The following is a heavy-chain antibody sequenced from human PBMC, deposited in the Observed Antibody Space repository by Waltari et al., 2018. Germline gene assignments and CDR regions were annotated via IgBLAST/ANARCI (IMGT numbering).Heavy chain of an antibody. D-gene: IGHD7-27*01. CDR3: ARDPATKWGVFYFDH. CDR1: GFPLISFA. Sequence: QVQLVEPGGGVVQPGNSLRLPCAAYGFPLISFAVHWVRPAPGKGVELVAITSYDGTNNYYTDSVKGLFNISRDNSKNTLYLQINALRHEDTAVYFCARDPATKWGVFYFDHWGQGTLVTVSS. CDR2: TSYDGTNN. J-gene: IGHJ4*02. V-gene: IGHV3-30*10.